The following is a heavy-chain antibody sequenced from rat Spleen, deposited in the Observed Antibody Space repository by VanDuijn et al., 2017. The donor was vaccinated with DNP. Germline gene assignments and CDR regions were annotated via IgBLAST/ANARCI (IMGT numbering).Heavy chain of an antibody. CDR3: ARVDITTGGYYFDY. CDR2: ITSSGGST. V-gene: IGHV5-31*01. J-gene: IGHJ2*01. Sequence: EVQLAESGGDLVQPGRSLKLSCVASGFTFNNYWMTWIRQVPGKGLEWVASITSSGGSTYYPDSVKGRFTISRDNAKNTLYLQMNSLRSEDTATYYCARVDITTGGYYFDYWGQGVMVTVSS. D-gene: IGHD1-10*01. CDR1: GFTFNNYW.